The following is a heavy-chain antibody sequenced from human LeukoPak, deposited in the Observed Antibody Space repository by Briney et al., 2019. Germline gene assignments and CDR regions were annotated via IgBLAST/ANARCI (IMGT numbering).Heavy chain of an antibody. Sequence: SETLSLTCTVSVGSISSSSYYWGWIRQPPGKGLEWIGSIYYSGSTYYNPSLKSRVTISVDTSKNQFSLKLSSVTAADTAVYYCASDGLAARPTDYWGQGTLVTVSS. D-gene: IGHD6-6*01. J-gene: IGHJ4*02. CDR1: VGSISSSSYY. V-gene: IGHV4-39*01. CDR3: ASDGLAARPTDY. CDR2: IYYSGST.